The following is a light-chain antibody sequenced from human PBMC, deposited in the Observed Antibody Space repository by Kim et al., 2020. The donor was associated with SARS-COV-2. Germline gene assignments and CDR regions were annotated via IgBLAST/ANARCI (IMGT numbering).Light chain of an antibody. CDR1: QYIYSY. Sequence: ASLCDCFTITCLPSQYIYSYFAWYQQKPGQSPQLLIYAASTLPIGVPSRFSGSGSGTEFTLTIISLQPEDFAAYYCLQLNTYPLTFGGGTKVDIK. V-gene: IGKV1-9*01. CDR3: LQLNTYPLT. CDR2: AAS. J-gene: IGKJ4*01.